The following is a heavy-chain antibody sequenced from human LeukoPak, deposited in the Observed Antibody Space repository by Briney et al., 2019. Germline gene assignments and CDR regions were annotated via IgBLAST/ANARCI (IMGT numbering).Heavy chain of an antibody. V-gene: IGHV1-8*01. CDR2: MNPNSGNT. D-gene: IGHD4-17*01. Sequence: GASVKVSCKTSGYTFTNYDISWVRQATGQGLEWMGWMNPNSGNTGCAQKFQGRVTMTRNTSISTAYMELSSLRSEDTAVYYCARGRTVTTGWGQGTLVTVSS. J-gene: IGHJ4*02. CDR3: ARGRTVTTG. CDR1: GYTFTNYD.